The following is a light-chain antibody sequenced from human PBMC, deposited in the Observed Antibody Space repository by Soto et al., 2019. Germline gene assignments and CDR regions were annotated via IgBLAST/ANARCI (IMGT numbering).Light chain of an antibody. Sequence: IVLTQSPATLSLSPGERATLSCRASQGVVNHLDWFEQKPGQAPRLLIYEISNRATGVPTRFSGSGSGTDFTLTISSLEPDDFAVYYCQQRYNWPLSFGGGTKVEIK. CDR1: QGVVNH. J-gene: IGKJ4*01. CDR3: QQRYNWPLS. V-gene: IGKV3-11*01. CDR2: EIS.